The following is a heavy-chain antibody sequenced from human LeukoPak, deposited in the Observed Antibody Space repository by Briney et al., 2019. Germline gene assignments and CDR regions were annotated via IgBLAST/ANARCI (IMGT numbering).Heavy chain of an antibody. V-gene: IGHV3-7*01. CDR3: ARVCGRYSPIGY. CDR1: GFTFSSYC. J-gene: IGHJ4*02. D-gene: IGHD5-18*01. Sequence: PGESLRLSCAASGFTFSSYCMSWVRQAPGEGLEWEPKIKKDGSEKFYLDSVKGRFTISRDNAKNSLYLQMNSLRAKDTAVYDCARVCGRYSPIGYWGQGTLVTVSS. CDR2: IKKDGSEK.